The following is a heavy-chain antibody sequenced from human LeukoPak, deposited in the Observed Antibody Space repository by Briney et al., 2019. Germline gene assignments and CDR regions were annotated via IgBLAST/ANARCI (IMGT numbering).Heavy chain of an antibody. V-gene: IGHV1-8*01. CDR3: ARGSRGIAAAQRTFDY. CDR1: GYTFTSYD. CDR2: MNPNSGNT. Sequence: ASVKVSCKASGYTFTSYDSNWVRQATGQGLEWMGWMNPNSGNTGYAQKFQGRVTMTRNTSISTAYMELSSLRSEDTAVYYCARGSRGIAAAQRTFDYWGQGTLVTVSS. J-gene: IGHJ4*02. D-gene: IGHD6-13*01.